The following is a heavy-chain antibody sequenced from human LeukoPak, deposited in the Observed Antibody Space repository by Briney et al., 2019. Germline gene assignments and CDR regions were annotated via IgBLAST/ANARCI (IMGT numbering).Heavy chain of an antibody. J-gene: IGHJ6*04. CDR3: ARGAEVGATDY. CDR1: GGSFSGYY. V-gene: IGHV4-34*01. CDR2: INHSGST. Sequence: PSETLSLTCAVYGGSFSGYYWSWIRQPPGKGLEWIGEINHSGSTNYNPSLKSRVTISVDTSKNQFSLKLSSVTAADTAVYYCARGAEVGATDYWGKGTTVTVSS. D-gene: IGHD1-26*01.